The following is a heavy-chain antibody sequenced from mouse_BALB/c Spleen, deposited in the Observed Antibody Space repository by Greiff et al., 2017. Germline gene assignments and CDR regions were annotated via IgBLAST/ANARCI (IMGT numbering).Heavy chain of an antibody. CDR3: ARHYDGSSYYFDY. Sequence: DVHLVESGGGLVQPGGSLKLSCAASGFTFSSYTMSWVRQTPEKRLEWVAYISNGGGSTYYPDTVKGRFTISRDNAKNTLYLQMSSLKSEDTAMYYCARHYDGSSYYFDYWGQGTTLTVSS. D-gene: IGHD1-1*01. V-gene: IGHV5-12-2*01. J-gene: IGHJ2*01. CDR2: ISNGGGST. CDR1: GFTFSSYT.